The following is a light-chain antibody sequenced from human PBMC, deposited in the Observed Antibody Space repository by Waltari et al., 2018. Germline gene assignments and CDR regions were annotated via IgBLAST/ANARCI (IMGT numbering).Light chain of an antibody. CDR3: QQRSSWPPQIS. J-gene: IGKJ5*01. CDR2: DAS. CDR1: QSLSNF. V-gene: IGKV3-11*01. Sequence: EIVLTQSPAILSLSPGDGATLSCRASQSLSNFLAWYQQKPGQAPRLLIYDASNRATGIPARFSGSGSGTDFTLTITSLEPEDFAVYYCQQRSSWPPQISVGQGTRLEIK.